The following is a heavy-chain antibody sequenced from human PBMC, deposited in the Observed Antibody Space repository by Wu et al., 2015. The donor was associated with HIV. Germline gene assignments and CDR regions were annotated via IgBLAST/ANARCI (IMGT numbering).Heavy chain of an antibody. Sequence: QVQLVQSGVEVKKPGSSVKVSCKTSGDSFRKYGFSWVRQAPGQGLEWMGRILPIFGTTNYAQKFQDRVTITADESTRTVYMELSSLRYEDTAMYFCASREGSEQSLLVLTSWGQGTLVTVSS. CDR3: ASREGSEQSLLVLTS. D-gene: IGHD3-9*01. CDR1: GDSFRKYG. CDR2: ILPIFGTT. V-gene: IGHV1-69*13. J-gene: IGHJ4*02.